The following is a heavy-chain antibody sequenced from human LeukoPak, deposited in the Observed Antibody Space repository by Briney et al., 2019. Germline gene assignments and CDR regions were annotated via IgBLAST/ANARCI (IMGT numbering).Heavy chain of an antibody. D-gene: IGHD6-13*01. CDR2: ISSSSSYI. CDR1: GFTLSSYS. Sequence: PGGSLRLSCAASGFTLSSYSMNWVRQAPGKGLEWVSSISSSSSYIYYADSVKGRFTISRDNAKNSLYLQMNSLRAEDTAVYYCARDLAAAGRPDYWGQGTLVTVSS. V-gene: IGHV3-21*01. CDR3: ARDLAAAGRPDY. J-gene: IGHJ4*02.